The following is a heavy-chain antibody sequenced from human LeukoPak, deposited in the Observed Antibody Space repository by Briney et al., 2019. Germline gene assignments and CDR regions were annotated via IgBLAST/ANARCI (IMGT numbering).Heavy chain of an antibody. CDR3: ARSAAGTYY. V-gene: IGHV3-21*01. CDR2: ISSSSSYK. D-gene: IGHD1-1*01. J-gene: IGHJ4*02. CDR1: GFTFSSYS. Sequence: GGSLRLSCAASGFTFSSYSMNWVRQAPGKGLEWVSSISSSSSYKYYTDSVKGRFTISRDNAKNSLYLQMNSLRAEDTAVYHCARSAAGTYYWGQGTLVTVSS.